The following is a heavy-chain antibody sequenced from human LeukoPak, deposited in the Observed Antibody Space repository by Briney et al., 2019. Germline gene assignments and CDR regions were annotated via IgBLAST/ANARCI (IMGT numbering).Heavy chain of an antibody. CDR1: GGSISSYY. Sequence: PSETLSLTCTVSGGSISSYYWSWIRQPPGKGLEWIGYIYTSGSANYNPSLKSRVTISVDTSKNQFSQKLSSVTAADTAVYYCARHNWNYVFDYWGQGTLVTVSS. J-gene: IGHJ4*02. V-gene: IGHV4-4*09. CDR2: IYTSGSA. CDR3: ARHNWNYVFDY. D-gene: IGHD1-7*01.